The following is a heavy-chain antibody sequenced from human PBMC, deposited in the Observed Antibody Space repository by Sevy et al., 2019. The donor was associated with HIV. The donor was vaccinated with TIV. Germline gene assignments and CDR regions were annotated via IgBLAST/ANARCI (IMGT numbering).Heavy chain of an antibody. CDR3: ATGGSAAAGLPLDY. V-gene: IGHV1-24*01. D-gene: IGHD6-13*01. CDR1: GYTLTELS. CDR2: FDPEDGET. J-gene: IGHJ4*02. Sequence: ASVQVSCKVSGYTLTELSMHWVRQAPGKGLEWMGGFDPEDGETIYAQKFQGRVTMTEDTSTDTAYMELSSLRSEDTAVYYCATGGSAAAGLPLDYWGQGTLVTVSS.